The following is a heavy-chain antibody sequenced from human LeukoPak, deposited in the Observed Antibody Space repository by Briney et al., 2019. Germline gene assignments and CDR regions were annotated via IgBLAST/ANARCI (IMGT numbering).Heavy chain of an antibody. Sequence: GGSLRLSCAASGFSVSANYMSWVRQAPGKGLEWVSVIYSGGSTYSTESVRGRFSISRDNSKNTVYLQMSNLRAGDTAVYYCARGAKTTVTTEEYYFDCWGQGTLVTVSS. J-gene: IGHJ4*02. V-gene: IGHV3-53*01. CDR3: ARGAKTTVTTEEYYFDC. D-gene: IGHD4-17*01. CDR1: GFSVSANY. CDR2: IYSGGST.